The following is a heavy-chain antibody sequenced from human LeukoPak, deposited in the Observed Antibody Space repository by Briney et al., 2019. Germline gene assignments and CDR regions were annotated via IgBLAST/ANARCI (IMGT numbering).Heavy chain of an antibody. CDR1: GFTFNKYW. J-gene: IGHJ4*02. CDR3: ARPELPGWSVLFDF. CDR2: INKDGSET. Sequence: PGGSLRVSCAASGFTFNKYWMSLVRQAPGKGLDWVANINKDGSETYYADSVKGRFTMSRDNAKNSLDLQMSSLRAEDTAVYYCARPELPGWSVLFDFWGQGTLVTVSS. D-gene: IGHD2-15*01. V-gene: IGHV3-7*01.